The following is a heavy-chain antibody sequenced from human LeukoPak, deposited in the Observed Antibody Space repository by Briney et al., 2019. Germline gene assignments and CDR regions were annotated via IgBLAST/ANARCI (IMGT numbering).Heavy chain of an antibody. V-gene: IGHV3-33*01. D-gene: IGHD1-26*01. CDR3: ARDIMGAPFDY. CDR1: GFTFSSDG. CDR2: IWYDGSNQ. J-gene: IGHJ4*02. Sequence: GGSLRLSCAASGFTFSSDGMHWVRGAPGKGLEWVAVIWYDGSNQYYADSVKGRFTICRDNSKNTLYLQMHSLRAEDTGVYYCARDIMGAPFDYWGQGTLVTVSS.